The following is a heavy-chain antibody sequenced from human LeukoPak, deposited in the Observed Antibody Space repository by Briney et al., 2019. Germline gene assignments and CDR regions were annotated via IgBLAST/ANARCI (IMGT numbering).Heavy chain of an antibody. CDR3: ARDRYCSSTSCRYYYYYGMDV. V-gene: IGHV3-7*01. J-gene: IGHJ6*02. CDR1: GFTFSSYW. D-gene: IGHD2-2*01. Sequence: GGSLRLSCAASGFTFSSYWMSWVRQAPGKGLEWVANIKQDGSEKHYVDSVKGRFTISRDNAKNSLYLQMNSLRAEDTAVYYCARDRYCSSTSCRYYYYYGMDVWGQGTTVTVSS. CDR2: IKQDGSEK.